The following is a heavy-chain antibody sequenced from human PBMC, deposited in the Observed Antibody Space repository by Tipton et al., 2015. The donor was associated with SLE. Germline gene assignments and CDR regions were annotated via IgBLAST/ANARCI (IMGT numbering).Heavy chain of an antibody. CDR1: GGTSRSHA. D-gene: IGHD2-8*01. V-gene: IGHV1-69*01. CDR3: ARGLGYCPNGVCSYWSCQQ. CDR2: IIPIFGTT. Sequence: QVQLVQSGAEVKKPGSSVKVSCKASGGTSRSHAISWVRQAPGQGLEWLGAIIPIFGTTNYAQKFRGRVTTTTDETTSTAYMELNSLISEDTAVYYCARGLGYCPNGVCSYWSCQQWRLGTRVTPSP. J-gene: IGHJ2*01.